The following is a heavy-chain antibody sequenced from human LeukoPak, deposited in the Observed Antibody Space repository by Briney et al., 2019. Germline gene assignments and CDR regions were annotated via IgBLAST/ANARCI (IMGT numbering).Heavy chain of an antibody. V-gene: IGHV4-59*05. CDR3: ARQGDIVVVPAAMVAYMDV. Sequence: GSLRLSCAASGFTVSSNYMSWVRQAPGKGLEWIGRIYYSGSTYYNPSLKSRVTISVDTSKNQFSLKLSSVTAADTAVYYCARQGDIVVVPAAMVAYMDVWGKGTTVTISS. CDR1: GFTVSSNY. J-gene: IGHJ6*03. CDR2: IYYSGST. D-gene: IGHD2-2*01.